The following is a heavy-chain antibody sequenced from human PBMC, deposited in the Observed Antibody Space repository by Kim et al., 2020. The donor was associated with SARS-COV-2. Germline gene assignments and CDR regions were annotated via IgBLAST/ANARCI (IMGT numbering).Heavy chain of an antibody. CDR3: ARMITMVRGVIIVNWFDP. J-gene: IGHJ5*02. V-gene: IGHV1-69*01. Sequence: KFQGRVTITADESTSTAYMELSSLRSEDTAVYYCARMITMVRGVIIVNWFDPWGQGTLVTVSS. D-gene: IGHD3-10*01.